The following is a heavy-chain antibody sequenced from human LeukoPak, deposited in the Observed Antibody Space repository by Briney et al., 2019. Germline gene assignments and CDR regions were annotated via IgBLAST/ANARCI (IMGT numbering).Heavy chain of an antibody. J-gene: IGHJ6*02. CDR1: GGTFSSYA. D-gene: IGHD6-13*01. CDR2: IIPIFGTA. CDR3: ASTGYSSSHYYYYYGMDV. V-gene: IGHV1-69*01. Sequence: GASVKVSCKASGGTFSSYAISWVRQAPGQGLEWMGGIIPIFGTANYAQRFQGRVTITADESTSTAYMELSSLRSEDTAVYYCASTGYSSSHYYYYYGMDVWGQGTTVTVSS.